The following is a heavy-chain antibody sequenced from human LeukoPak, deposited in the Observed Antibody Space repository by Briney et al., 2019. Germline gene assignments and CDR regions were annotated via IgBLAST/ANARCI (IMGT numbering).Heavy chain of an antibody. V-gene: IGHV3-21*01. CDR1: GFTFSSYS. J-gene: IGHJ4*02. D-gene: IGHD2-2*01. Sequence: GSLRLSCAASGFTFSSYSMNWVRQAPGKGLEWVSSIISSSSYIYYADSVKGRFTISRDNAKNSLYLQMNSLRAEDTAVYYCATTSPYCSSTSCYLVHWGQGTLVTVSS. CDR2: IISSSSYI. CDR3: ATTSPYCSSTSCYLVH.